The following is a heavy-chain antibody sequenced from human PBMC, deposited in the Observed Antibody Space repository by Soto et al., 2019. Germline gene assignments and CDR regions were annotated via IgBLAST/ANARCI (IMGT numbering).Heavy chain of an antibody. V-gene: IGHV1-2*02. D-gene: IGHD2-2*01. CDR3: ARGYCSSIGCSHYFDS. CDR2: INPTTGGT. Sequence: QVQLVQSGAEVKKPGASVKVSCKASGYTFTGNYIHWVRQAPGQGLEWMALINPTTGGTNYAQKFQGRVTMTWDTSISTAYMELSRLRSDDTAIYYCARGYCSSIGCSHYFDSWGQGTLVTVSS. J-gene: IGHJ4*02. CDR1: GYTFTGNY.